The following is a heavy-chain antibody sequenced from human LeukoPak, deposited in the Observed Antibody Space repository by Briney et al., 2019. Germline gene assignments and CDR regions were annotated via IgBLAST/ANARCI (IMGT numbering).Heavy chain of an antibody. V-gene: IGHV3-23*01. CDR2: ISGSGGST. CDR1: GFTFSSYA. J-gene: IGHJ6*02. CDR3: ARYPQWFGELSGYYYYGMDV. Sequence: PGGSLRLSCAASGFTFSSYAMSWVRQAPGKGLEWVSAISGSGGSTYYADSVKGRFTISRDNAKNSLYLQINSLRAEDTAVYYCARYPQWFGELSGYYYYGMDVWGQGTTVTVSS. D-gene: IGHD3-10*01.